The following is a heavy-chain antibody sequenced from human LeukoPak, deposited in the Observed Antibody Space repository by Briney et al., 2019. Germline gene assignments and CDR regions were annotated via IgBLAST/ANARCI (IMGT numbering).Heavy chain of an antibody. CDR2: INPNSGGT. J-gene: IGHJ4*02. CDR1: GYTFTGYY. D-gene: IGHD3-22*01. V-gene: IGHV1-2*02. CDR3: AKGCGVHYPDSSGYQIDY. Sequence: ASVKVSCKASGYTFTGYYMHWVRQAPGQGLEWMGWINPNSGGTNYAQKFQGRVTMTRDTSISTAYMELSRLRSDDTAVYYCAKGCGVHYPDSSGYQIDYWGQGTLVTVSS.